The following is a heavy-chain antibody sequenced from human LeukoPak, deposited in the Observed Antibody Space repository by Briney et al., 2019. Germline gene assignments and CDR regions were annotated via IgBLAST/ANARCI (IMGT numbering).Heavy chain of an antibody. CDR3: ARSSAALEPFGY. J-gene: IGHJ4*02. CDR1: GYTFTSYY. D-gene: IGHD2-15*01. CDR2: INPSGGST. V-gene: IGHV1-46*01. Sequence: ASVKVSCKASGYTFTSYYMHWVRQAPGQGLEWMGVINPSGGSTSYAQKFQGRVTMTRDMSTSTVYMELSSLRSEDTAVYYCARSSAALEPFGYWGQGTLVTVSS.